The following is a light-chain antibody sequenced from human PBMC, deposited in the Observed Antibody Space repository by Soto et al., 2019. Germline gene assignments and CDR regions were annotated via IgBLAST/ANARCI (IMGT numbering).Light chain of an antibody. Sequence: EIVLTQSPGTLSLSPGERATLSCRASQSVGSTYLAWYQQKPGQAPRLLIYDASSRATGIPDRFSGSGSGTDCILPISRLEHEDFAVYYCQQYGDSPWTFGQGTKGEIK. J-gene: IGKJ1*01. CDR1: QSVGSTY. V-gene: IGKV3-20*01. CDR3: QQYGDSPWT. CDR2: DAS.